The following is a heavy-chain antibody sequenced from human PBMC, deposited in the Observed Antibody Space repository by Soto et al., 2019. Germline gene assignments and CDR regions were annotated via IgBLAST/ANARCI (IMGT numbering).Heavy chain of an antibody. J-gene: IGHJ4*02. CDR3: TRSLDTSGYYPFNY. CDR1: GGSISDYY. Sequence: QVQLQESGPGLVKPSETLSLTCTVSGGSISDYYWNWIRQPPGKGLEWIGYIYNSGGTNYNPSLKSRVTLSVDTSKNQFSLKLSSVTAADTAVYYGTRSLDTSGYYPFNYWGQGTLVTFSS. V-gene: IGHV4-4*08. CDR2: IYNSGGT. D-gene: IGHD3-22*01.